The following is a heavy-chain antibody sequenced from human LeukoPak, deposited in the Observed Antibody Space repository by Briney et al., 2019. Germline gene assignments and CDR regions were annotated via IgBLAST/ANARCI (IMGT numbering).Heavy chain of an antibody. Sequence: GGSLRLSCAASGFTFSSYAMSWVCQAPGRGLEWVSAISGSGGSTYYADSVKGRFTISRDNSKNTLYLQMNSLRAEDTAVYYCAKPSIAVADYYYYGMDVWGQGTTVTVSS. CDR2: ISGSGGST. J-gene: IGHJ6*02. CDR1: GFTFSSYA. V-gene: IGHV3-23*01. D-gene: IGHD6-19*01. CDR3: AKPSIAVADYYYYGMDV.